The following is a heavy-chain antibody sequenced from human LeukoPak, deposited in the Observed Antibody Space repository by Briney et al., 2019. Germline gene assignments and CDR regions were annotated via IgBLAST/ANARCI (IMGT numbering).Heavy chain of an antibody. J-gene: IGHJ4*02. CDR3: ARLYSSGWRFDY. Sequence: SETLSLTCTVSGGSISSGDYYRSWIRQPPGKGLEWIGEIYHSGSTNYNPSLKSRVTISVDKSKNQFSLKLSSVTAADTAVYYCARLYSSGWRFDYWGQGTLVTVSS. D-gene: IGHD6-19*01. V-gene: IGHV4-39*07. CDR2: IYHSGST. CDR1: GGSISSGDYY.